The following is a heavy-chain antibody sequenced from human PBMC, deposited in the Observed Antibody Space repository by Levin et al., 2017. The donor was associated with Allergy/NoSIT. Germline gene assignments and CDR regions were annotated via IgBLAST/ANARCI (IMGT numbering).Heavy chain of an antibody. J-gene: IGHJ4*02. V-gene: IGHV4-34*01. Sequence: RSQTLSLTCAVYGGSFSGYYWSWIRQPPGKGLEWIGEINHSGSTNYNPSLKSRVTISVDTSKNQFSLKLSSVTAADTAVYYCARVPSGWYPPHYFDYWGQGTLVTVSS. D-gene: IGHD6-19*01. CDR2: INHSGST. CDR3: ARVPSGWYPPHYFDY. CDR1: GGSFSGYY.